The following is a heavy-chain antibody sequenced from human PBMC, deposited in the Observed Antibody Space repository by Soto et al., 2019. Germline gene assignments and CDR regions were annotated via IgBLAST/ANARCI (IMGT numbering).Heavy chain of an antibody. CDR2: IKQDGSEK. Sequence: GSLRLSCAASGFTFSSYWMSWVRQAPGKGLEWVANIKQDGSEKYYVDSVKGRFTISRDNAKNSLYLQMNSLRAEDTAVYYCARARGYSYGYYFDYWGQGTLVTVSS. D-gene: IGHD5-18*01. V-gene: IGHV3-7*01. CDR3: ARARGYSYGYYFDY. J-gene: IGHJ4*02. CDR1: GFTFSSYW.